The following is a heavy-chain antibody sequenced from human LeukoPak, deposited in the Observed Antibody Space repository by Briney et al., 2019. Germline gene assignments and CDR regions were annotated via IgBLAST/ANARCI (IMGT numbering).Heavy chain of an antibody. J-gene: IGHJ4*02. D-gene: IGHD5-24*01. CDR2: ISSSSSTI. V-gene: IGHV3-48*01. Sequence: PGGSLRLSCAASGFTFSSYSMNWVRQAPGKGLEWVSYISSSSSTIYYADSVKGRFTISRDNAKNSLYLQMNSLRAEDTAVYYCARQVEMATTNYGSFDYWGQGTLVTVSS. CDR3: ARQVEMATTNYGSFDY. CDR1: GFTFSSYS.